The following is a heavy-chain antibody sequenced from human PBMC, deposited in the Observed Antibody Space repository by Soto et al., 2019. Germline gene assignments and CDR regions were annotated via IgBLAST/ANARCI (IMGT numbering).Heavy chain of an antibody. D-gene: IGHD6-19*01. J-gene: IGHJ6*02. CDR2: ISYDGSNK. Sequence: QVQLVESGGGVVQPGRSLRLSCAASGFTFSSYGMHWVRQAPGKGLERVAVISYDGSNKYYADSVKGRFTISRDNSKNTLYLQMHSLRAEDTDVYYCAKDLMGSVWSGSGMDVWGQGTTVTVSS. CDR3: AKDLMGSVWSGSGMDV. V-gene: IGHV3-30*18. CDR1: GFTFSSYG.